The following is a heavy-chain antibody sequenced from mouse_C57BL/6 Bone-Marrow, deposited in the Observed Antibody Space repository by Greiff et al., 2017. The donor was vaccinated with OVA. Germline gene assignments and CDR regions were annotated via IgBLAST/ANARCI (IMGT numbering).Heavy chain of an antibody. CDR3: ARRGFPFITTVVAHFDY. J-gene: IGHJ2*01. CDR2: IYPGDGDT. Sequence: VQLVESGAELVKPGASVKISCKASGYAFSSYWMNWVKQRPGKGLEWIGQIYPGDGDTNYNGKFKGKATLTADKSSSTAYMQLSSLTSEDSAVYFCARRGFPFITTVVAHFDYWGQGTTLTVSS. V-gene: IGHV1-80*01. D-gene: IGHD1-1*01. CDR1: GYAFSSYW.